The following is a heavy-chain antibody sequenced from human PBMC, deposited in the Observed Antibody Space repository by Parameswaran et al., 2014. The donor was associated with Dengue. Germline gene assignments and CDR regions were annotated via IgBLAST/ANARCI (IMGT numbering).Heavy chain of an antibody. Sequence: VRQMPGKGLEWIGYIYYSGSTNYNPSLKSRVTISVDTSKNQFSLKLSSVTAADTAVYYCASYMTTVTTFDYWGQGTLVTVSS. J-gene: IGHJ4*02. V-gene: IGHV4-59*01. CDR3: ASYMTTVTTFDY. CDR2: IYYSGST. D-gene: IGHD4-17*01.